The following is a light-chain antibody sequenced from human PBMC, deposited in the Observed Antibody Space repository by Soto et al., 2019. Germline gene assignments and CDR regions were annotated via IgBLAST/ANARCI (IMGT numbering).Light chain of an antibody. J-gene: IGKJ2*03. V-gene: IGKV1-5*03. CDR1: QSTSSW. CDR3: QQHSSYSYS. CDR2: KTS. Sequence: DIQMTQSPSTLSASVGDRVTITCRASQSTSSWLAWYQHKPGKAPKLLIYKTSTLASGVPSRFSGSGAGTEFTLTIGCLQADDFATYYCQQHSSYSYSFGQGTKLEIK.